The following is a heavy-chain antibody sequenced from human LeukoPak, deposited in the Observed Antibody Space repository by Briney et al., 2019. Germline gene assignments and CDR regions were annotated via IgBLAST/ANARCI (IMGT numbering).Heavy chain of an antibody. CDR1: GDSISSYY. J-gene: IGHJ4*02. CDR3: ARGSSSSWYRAFDY. D-gene: IGHD6-13*01. Sequence: SETLSLACTVSGDSISSYYWSWIRQPAGKGLEWIGRIYTSGSTNYIPSLKSRVTMSVDTSKSQFSLKLSSVTAADTAVYYCARGSSSSWYRAFDYWGRGTLVTVSS. CDR2: IYTSGST. V-gene: IGHV4-4*07.